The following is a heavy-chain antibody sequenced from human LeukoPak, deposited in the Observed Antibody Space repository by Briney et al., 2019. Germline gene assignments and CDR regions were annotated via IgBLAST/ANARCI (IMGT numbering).Heavy chain of an antibody. CDR3: ARVSTSGYRDWLDP. Sequence: ASVKVSCKASEYSFTGYYIHWVRQAPGQGLEWMGWIYPKSGGTNSAQKFQGRVTMTRDTSISTAYMELSRLRFDDTAVYYCARVSTSGYRDWLDPWGQGTLVTVSS. CDR2: IYPKSGGT. V-gene: IGHV1-2*02. D-gene: IGHD3-9*01. J-gene: IGHJ5*02. CDR1: EYSFTGYY.